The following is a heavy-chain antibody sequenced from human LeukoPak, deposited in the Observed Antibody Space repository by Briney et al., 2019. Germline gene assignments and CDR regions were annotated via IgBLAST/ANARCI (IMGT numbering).Heavy chain of an antibody. J-gene: IGHJ4*02. V-gene: IGHV1-3*01. CDR2: INAGNGNT. CDR3: ARGPLGRNGDYFDY. Sequence: ASVKVSCKASGYTFTSYAIQWVRQAPGQRLEWMGWINAGNGNTKYSQNLQGRVTITRDTSASTAYIELSSLRSEDTAVYYCARGPLGRNGDYFDYWGQGTLVTVSS. D-gene: IGHD7-27*01. CDR1: GYTFTSYA.